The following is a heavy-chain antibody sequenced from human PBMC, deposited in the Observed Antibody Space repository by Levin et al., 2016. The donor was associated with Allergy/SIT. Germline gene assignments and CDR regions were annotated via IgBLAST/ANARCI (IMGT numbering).Heavy chain of an antibody. Sequence: GESLKISCAASGFTLSDYYMGWIRQAPGRGLEWVSYISSRSEFTTYADSVRGRFTISRDNAKKSLYLQMNSLRAEDTAVYYCARDPVDGAAGLDYWGQGTLVTVSS. CDR3: ARDPVDGAAGLDY. J-gene: IGHJ4*02. CDR1: GFTLSDYY. CDR2: ISSRSEFT. V-gene: IGHV3-11*06. D-gene: IGHD6-13*01.